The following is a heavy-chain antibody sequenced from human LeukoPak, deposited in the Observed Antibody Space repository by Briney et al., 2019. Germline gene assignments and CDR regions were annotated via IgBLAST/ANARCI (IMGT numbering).Heavy chain of an antibody. Sequence: GGSLRLSCAASGFTFSNYWISGVRQAPGRGLEWVANINQDGSEKYYSDSVKGRFTISRDNAKNLLYLQMSSLRAEDTAVYYCAERGHWGQGTLVTVSS. V-gene: IGHV3-7*01. CDR3: AERGH. D-gene: IGHD3-16*01. CDR2: INQDGSEK. CDR1: GFTFSNYW. J-gene: IGHJ4*02.